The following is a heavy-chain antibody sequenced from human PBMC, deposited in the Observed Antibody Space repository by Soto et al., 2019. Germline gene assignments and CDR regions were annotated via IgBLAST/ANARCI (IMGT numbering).Heavy chain of an antibody. J-gene: IGHJ5*02. CDR3: ARDQYGSGSYWFDP. CDR1: GFTFISYS. CDR2: IRSSSSAI. V-gene: IGHV3-48*02. Sequence: SLRLSCAASGFTFISYSMNWVRHAPGKGLEWVSYIRSSSSAIYYADSVKGRFTISRDNAKNSLYLQMNSLRDEDTAVYYCARDQYGSGSYWFDPWGQGTLVTVSS. D-gene: IGHD3-10*01.